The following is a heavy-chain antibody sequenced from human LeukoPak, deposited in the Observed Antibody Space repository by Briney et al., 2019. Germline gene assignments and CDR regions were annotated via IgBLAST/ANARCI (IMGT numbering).Heavy chain of an antibody. CDR1: GYTFTSYA. CDR3: ARGGLWFGSLGLYFDY. CDR2: INAGNGNT. J-gene: IGHJ4*02. V-gene: IGHV1-3*01. D-gene: IGHD3-10*01. Sequence: ASVKVSYKASGYTFTSYAMHWVRQAPGQRLEWMGWINAGNGNTKYSQKFQGRVTITRDTSASTAYMELSSLRSEDTAVYYCARGGLWFGSLGLYFDYWGQGTLVTVSS.